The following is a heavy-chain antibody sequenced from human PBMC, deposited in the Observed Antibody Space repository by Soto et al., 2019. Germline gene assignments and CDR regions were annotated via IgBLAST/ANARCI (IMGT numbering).Heavy chain of an antibody. D-gene: IGHD1-26*01. CDR2: IYPGDSDT. CDR1: GYSFTSYW. V-gene: IGHV5-51*01. J-gene: IGHJ3*02. Sequence: GQSLKISCKGSGYSFTSYWIGWVRQMPGKGLEWMGIIYPGDSDTRYSPSFQGQVTISADKSISTAYLQWSSLKASDTAMYYCAREVVDGGSYYYDAFDIWGQGTMVTVSS. CDR3: AREVVDGGSYYYDAFDI.